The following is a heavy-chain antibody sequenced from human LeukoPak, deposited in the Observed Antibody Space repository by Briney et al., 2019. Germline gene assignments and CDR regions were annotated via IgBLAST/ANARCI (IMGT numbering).Heavy chain of an antibody. D-gene: IGHD1-26*01. CDR1: GGTFNTYA. V-gene: IGHV1-69*13. Sequence: ASVKVSCKASGGTFNTYAIIWVRQAPGQGLEWMGGIIPIFDTTNYAQKFQGRVTITADESTSTAYMELSGLRSEDTAAYYCARGLDTGIVRDAFDIWGQGSMVTVSS. CDR3: ARGLDTGIVRDAFDI. J-gene: IGHJ3*02. CDR2: IIPIFDTT.